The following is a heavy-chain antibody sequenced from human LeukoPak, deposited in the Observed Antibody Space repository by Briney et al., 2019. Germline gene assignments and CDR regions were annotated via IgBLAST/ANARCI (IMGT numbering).Heavy chain of an antibody. Sequence: PSETLSLTCTVSGGSISSSSYYWGWIRQPPGKGLEWIGSIYYSGSTYYNPSLKSRVTISVDTSKNQFSLKLSSVTAADTAVYYCARQSGDWAYYFDYWGQGTLVTVSP. CDR2: IYYSGST. CDR1: GGSISSSSYY. D-gene: IGHD2-21*02. J-gene: IGHJ4*02. CDR3: ARQSGDWAYYFDY. V-gene: IGHV4-39*01.